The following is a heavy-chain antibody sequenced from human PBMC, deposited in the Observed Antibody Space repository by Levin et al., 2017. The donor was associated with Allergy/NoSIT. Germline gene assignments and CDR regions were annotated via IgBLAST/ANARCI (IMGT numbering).Heavy chain of an antibody. V-gene: IGHV3-7*01. J-gene: IGHJ4*02. D-gene: IGHD6-6*01. CDR1: GFTFSSYW. Sequence: GESLKISCAASGFTFSSYWMTWVRQAPGKGLEWVANIKQEGSEKYYVDSVKGRFTISRDNAKNSLYLQLNSLRAEDTAVYYCARYSTSSHGWVYWGQGTLVTVST. CDR3: ARYSTSSHGWVY. CDR2: IKQEGSEK.